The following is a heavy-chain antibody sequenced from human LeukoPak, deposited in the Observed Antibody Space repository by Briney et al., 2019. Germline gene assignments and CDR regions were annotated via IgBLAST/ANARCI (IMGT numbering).Heavy chain of an antibody. J-gene: IGHJ4*02. Sequence: PGGSLRLSCAASGFTFSSYSMNWVRQAPGKGLEWVAVIWYDGSNEYYADSVKGRFTVSRDNSKNTMYLQMNSLRAEDTAVYYCAKDRDYIMGIVDYWGQGTLVTVSS. CDR1: GFTFSSYS. CDR3: AKDRDYIMGIVDY. V-gene: IGHV3-33*06. CDR2: IWYDGSNE. D-gene: IGHD4/OR15-4a*01.